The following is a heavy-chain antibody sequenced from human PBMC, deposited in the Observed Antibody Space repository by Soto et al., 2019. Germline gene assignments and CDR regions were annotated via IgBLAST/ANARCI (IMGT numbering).Heavy chain of an antibody. CDR2: MNPNSGNT. D-gene: IGHD3-3*01. Sequence: QVQMVQSGAEVKKPGASVKVSCKASGYTFTSYDINWVRQATGQGLEGTGWMNPNSGNTGSAQKFQGRGTMTRNTPTSTAYMELSSLRSEDTAVYYCAREKSGYYDCWGQGTLVTVSS. V-gene: IGHV1-8*01. CDR3: AREKSGYYDC. J-gene: IGHJ4*02. CDR1: GYTFTSYD.